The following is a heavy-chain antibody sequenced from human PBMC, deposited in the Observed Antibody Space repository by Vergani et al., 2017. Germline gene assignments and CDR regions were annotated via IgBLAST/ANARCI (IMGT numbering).Heavy chain of an antibody. Sequence: QVQLAESGGGRVQPGRSLRLSCAASGFSFSSHAIHWVRQAPGKGLEWVAVILNDGSKKYYADSVKGRFTISRDNSKNTQDLQMNSLRTQDTAVYYCAKAGSVTSGSLQYNFYMDVWGKGTTVTVS. CDR2: ILNDGSKK. D-gene: IGHD3-10*01. V-gene: IGHV3-30*18. J-gene: IGHJ6*03. CDR1: GFSFSSHA. CDR3: AKAGSVTSGSLQYNFYMDV.